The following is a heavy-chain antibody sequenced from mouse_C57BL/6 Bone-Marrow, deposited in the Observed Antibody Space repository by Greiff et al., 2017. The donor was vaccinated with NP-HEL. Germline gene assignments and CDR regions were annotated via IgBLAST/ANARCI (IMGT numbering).Heavy chain of an antibody. J-gene: IGHJ3*01. CDR2: INPNNGGT. V-gene: IGHV1-18*01. D-gene: IGHD3-2*02. CDR3: ARRSGPAWFAY. Sequence: EVKLQQSGPELVKPGASVKIPCKASGYTFTDYNMDWVKQSHGKSLEWIGDINPNNGGTIYNQKFKGKATLTVDKSSSTAYMELRSLTSEDTAVYYCARRSGPAWFAYWGQGTLVTVSA. CDR1: GYTFTDYN.